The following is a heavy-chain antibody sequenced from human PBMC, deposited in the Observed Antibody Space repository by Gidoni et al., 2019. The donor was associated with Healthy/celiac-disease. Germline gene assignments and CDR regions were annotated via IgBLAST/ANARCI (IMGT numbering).Heavy chain of an antibody. D-gene: IGHD5-18*01. CDR3: ASGYIYGYYYYGMDV. CDR1: GLTFSRYA. Sequence: QVQLQKAGRGVVQHRRSRRLYCAASGLTFSRYAMHWVRQAPGKGLEWVAVLSYAGGNTSDADAVQGPFTLSRDNSQTTLYLPMYSLRAEATAVYYCASGYIYGYYYYGMDVWGQGTTVTVSS. CDR2: LSYAGGNT. V-gene: IGHV3-30-3*01. J-gene: IGHJ6*02.